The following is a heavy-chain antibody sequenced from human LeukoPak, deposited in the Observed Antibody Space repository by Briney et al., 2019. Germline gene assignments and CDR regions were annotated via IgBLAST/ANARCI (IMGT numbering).Heavy chain of an antibody. D-gene: IGHD3-3*01. CDR3: ARDLYDFWSGYQPFDY. Sequence: GGSLRLSCAASGFTFSSYSMNWVRQAPGKGLEWVSSISSSSSYIYYADSVKGRFTISRDNAKNSLYLQMNSLGAEDTAVYYCARDLYDFWSGYQPFDYWGQGTLVTVSS. J-gene: IGHJ4*02. CDR2: ISSSSSYI. V-gene: IGHV3-21*01. CDR1: GFTFSSYS.